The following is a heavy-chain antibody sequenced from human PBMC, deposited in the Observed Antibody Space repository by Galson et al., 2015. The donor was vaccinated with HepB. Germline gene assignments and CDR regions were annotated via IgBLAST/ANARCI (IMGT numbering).Heavy chain of an antibody. J-gene: IGHJ3*02. CDR2: INPNSGGT. V-gene: IGHV1-2*02. D-gene: IGHD4-17*01. Sequence: SVKASCKASRYTFTGYYMHWVRQAPGQGLEWMGWINPNSGGTNYAQKFQGRVTMTRDTSISTAYMELSRLRSDDTAVYYCARVDDYGDYEDAFDIWGQGTMVTVSS. CDR3: ARVDDYGDYEDAFDI. CDR1: RYTFTGYY.